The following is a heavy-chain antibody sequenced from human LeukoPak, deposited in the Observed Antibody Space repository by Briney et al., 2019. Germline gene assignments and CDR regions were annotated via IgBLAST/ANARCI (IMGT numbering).Heavy chain of an antibody. CDR2: ISRSSSYI. CDR1: GFTFSSYS. Sequence: GGSLRLSCAASGFTFSSYSMNWVRQAPGKGLEWVSSISRSSSYIYYSDSVKGRFAISRDNAKNSLYLQMNSLRAEDTAVYYCARVEEAAAFNPWGQGTLVTVSS. CDR3: ARVEEAAAFNP. V-gene: IGHV3-21*01. J-gene: IGHJ5*02. D-gene: IGHD6-13*01.